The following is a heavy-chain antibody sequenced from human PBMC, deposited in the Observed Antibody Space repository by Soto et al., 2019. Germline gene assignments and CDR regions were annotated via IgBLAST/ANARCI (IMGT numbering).Heavy chain of an antibody. CDR1: GGSISSSSYY. J-gene: IGHJ5*01. CDR3: ARHLIFLEWVLNHPGWFDS. V-gene: IGHV4-39*01. D-gene: IGHD3-3*01. Sequence: SETLSLTCTVSGGSISSSSYYWGWIRQPPGKGLEWIGSIYYSGSTYYNPSLKSRVTISVDTSKNQFSLKLSSVTAADTAVYYCARHLIFLEWVLNHPGWFDSWGQGTLVTVSS. CDR2: IYYSGST.